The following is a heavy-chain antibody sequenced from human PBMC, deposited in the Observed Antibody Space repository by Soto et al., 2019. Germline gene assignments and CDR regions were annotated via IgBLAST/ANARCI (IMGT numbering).Heavy chain of an antibody. CDR1: GFTFSSYG. Sequence: GGSLRLSCAASGFTFSSYGMHWVRQAPGKGLEWVAVISYDGSNKYYADSVKGRFTISRDNSKNTLYLQMNSLRAEDTAVYYCAKGLSYYYGSGSSPTFDYWGQGTLVTVSS. J-gene: IGHJ4*02. CDR2: ISYDGSNK. D-gene: IGHD3-10*01. V-gene: IGHV3-30*18. CDR3: AKGLSYYYGSGSSPTFDY.